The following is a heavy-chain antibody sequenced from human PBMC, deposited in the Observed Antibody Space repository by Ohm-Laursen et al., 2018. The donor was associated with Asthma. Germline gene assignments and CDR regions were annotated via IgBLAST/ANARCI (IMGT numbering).Heavy chain of an antibody. CDR2: IYVSGST. Sequence: TLSLTCTVSGGSISSGGYYWSWIRQHPGKGLEWIGYIYVSGSTYYNPSLKIRVTISVDSSKNQFSLKLSSVTAADTAVYYCAREPHSSGWSGNWFDPWGQGTLVTVSS. CDR1: GGSISSGGYY. CDR3: AREPHSSGWSGNWFDP. D-gene: IGHD6-19*01. J-gene: IGHJ5*02. V-gene: IGHV4-31*03.